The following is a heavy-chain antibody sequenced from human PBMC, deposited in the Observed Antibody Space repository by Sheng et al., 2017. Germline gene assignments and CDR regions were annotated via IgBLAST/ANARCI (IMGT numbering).Heavy chain of an antibody. V-gene: IGHV1-69*04. Sequence: QVQLVQSGAEVKKPGSSVKVSCKASGGTFSSYAISWVRQAPGQGLEWMGGIIPILGIANYAQKFQGRVTITADKSTSTAYMELSSLRSEDTAVYYCARGVVVPAAPPRNYYYYMDVWGKGPTVTVSS. CDR1: GGTFSSYA. J-gene: IGHJ6*03. CDR3: ARGVVVPAAPPRNYYYYMDV. D-gene: IGHD2-2*01. CDR2: IIPILGIA.